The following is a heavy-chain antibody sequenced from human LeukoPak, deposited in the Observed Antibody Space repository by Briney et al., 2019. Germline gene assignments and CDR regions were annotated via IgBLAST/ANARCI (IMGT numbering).Heavy chain of an antibody. V-gene: IGHV4-59*12. D-gene: IGHD6-13*01. Sequence: SETLSLTCTVSGGSISSYYWSWIRQPPGKGLEWIGYIYYSGSTYYNPSLKSRVTISVDTSKNQFSLKLSSVTAADTAVYYCARYRRIAAAGFNWFDPWGQRTLVTVSS. J-gene: IGHJ5*02. CDR3: ARYRRIAAAGFNWFDP. CDR2: IYYSGST. CDR1: GGSISSYY.